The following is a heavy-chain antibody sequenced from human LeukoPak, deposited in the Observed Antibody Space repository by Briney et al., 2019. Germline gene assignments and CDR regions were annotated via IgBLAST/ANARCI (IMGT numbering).Heavy chain of an antibody. CDR1: GGSISSGGYY. J-gene: IGHJ5*02. CDR2: IYYSGST. D-gene: IGHD2-2*01. V-gene: IGHV4-31*03. Sequence: SQTLSLTCTVSGGSISSGGYYWSWIRQHPGKGLEWIGYIYYSGSTYYNPSLKSRVTISVDTSKNQFSPKLSSVTAADTAVYYCARDNDDPYCSSTSCYFIDPWGQGTLVTVSS. CDR3: ARDNDDPYCSSTSCYFIDP.